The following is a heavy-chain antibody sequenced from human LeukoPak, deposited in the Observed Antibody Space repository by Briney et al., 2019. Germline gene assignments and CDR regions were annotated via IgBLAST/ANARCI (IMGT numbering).Heavy chain of an antibody. CDR2: IYCSGST. D-gene: IGHD5-12*01. J-gene: IGHJ3*02. CDR1: GGSISSGGYY. Sequence: SQTLSLTCTVSGGSISSGGYYWSWIRQHPGKGLEWIGYIYCSGSTYYNPSLKSRVTISVDTSKNQFSPKLSSVTAADTAVYYCASSPDSGYDNDAFDIWGQGTMVTVSS. CDR3: ASSPDSGYDNDAFDI. V-gene: IGHV4-31*03.